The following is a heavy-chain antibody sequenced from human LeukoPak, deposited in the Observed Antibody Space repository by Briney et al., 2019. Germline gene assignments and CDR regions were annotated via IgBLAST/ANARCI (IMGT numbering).Heavy chain of an antibody. D-gene: IGHD2-21*01. Sequence: PGGSLKLSCAASGFTFSGSVMHWVRQASGKGLEWVSVIYSDGGTDYADSVKGRFTISRDNSKNTLYLQMNSLRAEDSAIYYCATVFLVADIPTCFDCWGQGTLVTVSS. CDR1: GFTFSGSV. J-gene: IGHJ4*02. V-gene: IGHV3-53*01. CDR2: IYSDGGT. CDR3: ATVFLVADIPTCFDC.